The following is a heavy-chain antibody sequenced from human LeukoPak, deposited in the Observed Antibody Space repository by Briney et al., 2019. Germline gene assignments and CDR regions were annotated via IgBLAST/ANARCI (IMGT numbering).Heavy chain of an antibody. V-gene: IGHV3-11*04. D-gene: IGHD4-17*01. CDR1: GFTFSDYY. J-gene: IGHJ6*03. CDR2: ISSSGSTI. CDR3: ARDTVTQLYYYYMDV. Sequence: GGSLRLSCAASGFTFSDYYMSWIRQAPGKGLEWVSYISSSGSTIYYADSVKGRFTISRDNAKNSLYLQMNSLRAEDTAVYYCARDTVTQLYYYYMDVWGKGTTVTVSS.